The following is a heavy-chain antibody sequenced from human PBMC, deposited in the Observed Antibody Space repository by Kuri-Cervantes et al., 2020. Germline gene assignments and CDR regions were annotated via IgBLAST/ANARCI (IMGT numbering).Heavy chain of an antibody. CDR1: GGSISSSSYY. CDR2: IYYSGST. CDR3: ARPGGGFFWSAYYGDGMDV. D-gene: IGHD3-3*01. Sequence: GSLRLSCTVSGGSISSSSYYWGWIRQPPGKGLEWIGSIYYSGSTYYNPSLKSRVTISVDTSKNQFSLKLSSVTAAETAVYYCARPGGGFFWSAYYGDGMDVWGQGTTVTVSS. V-gene: IGHV4-39*01. J-gene: IGHJ6*02.